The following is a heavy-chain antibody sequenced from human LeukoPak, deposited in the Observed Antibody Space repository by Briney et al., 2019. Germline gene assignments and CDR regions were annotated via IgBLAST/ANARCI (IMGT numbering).Heavy chain of an antibody. CDR1: GFTFTGYW. CDR2: INQDGSDK. Sequence: GGYLRLSCAASGFTFTGYWMTWVRQAPGKGLEWVANINQDGSDKYYVDSVKGRFTISRDNAKNSLYLQMNSLGVEDTAVYYCARDRSLGCDHWGQGTLVTVSS. CDR3: ARDRSLGCDH. D-gene: IGHD1-26*01. V-gene: IGHV3-7*03. J-gene: IGHJ4*02.